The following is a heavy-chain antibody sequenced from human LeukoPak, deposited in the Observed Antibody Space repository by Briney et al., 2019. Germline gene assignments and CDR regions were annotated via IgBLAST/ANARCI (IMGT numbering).Heavy chain of an antibody. Sequence: PGGSLRLSCVASGFTFSDSSMSWVRQAPGKGQEWLANIKQGEGDKFYLESVMGRFTISRDNGNNSLFLQLTSLRVEDTAVYYCARGGRFGTLDYWGQGARVTVS. CDR2: IKQGEGDK. J-gene: IGHJ4*02. CDR1: GFTFSDSS. V-gene: IGHV3-7*01. D-gene: IGHD3-16*01. CDR3: ARGGRFGTLDY.